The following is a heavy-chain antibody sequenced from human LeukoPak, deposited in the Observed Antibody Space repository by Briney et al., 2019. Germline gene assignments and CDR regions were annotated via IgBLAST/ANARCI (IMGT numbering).Heavy chain of an antibody. Sequence: GESLKISCTASGYTFTNFWIGWVRPMPGKGLEWMGIIYPGESEGTYSPSFQGQVTISADKSINTAYLQLSSLKAAATAIYYCARTYDSHGYYIDYWGQGTLVTVSS. V-gene: IGHV5-51*01. D-gene: IGHD3-22*01. CDR1: GYTFTNFW. J-gene: IGHJ4*02. CDR2: IYPGESEG. CDR3: ARTYDSHGYYIDY.